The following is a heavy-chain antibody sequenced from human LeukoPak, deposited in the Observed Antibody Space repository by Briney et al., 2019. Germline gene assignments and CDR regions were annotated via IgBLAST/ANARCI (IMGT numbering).Heavy chain of an antibody. V-gene: IGHV3-23*01. CDR2: ISGSGGST. J-gene: IGHJ6*02. Sequence: GGSLRLSCAASGFTFSSYAMSWVRQAPGKGLEWVSAISGSGGSTYYADSVKGRFTISRDNSKNTLYLQMNSLRAEDTAVYYCAKVGFGEFYYYYGMDVWGQGTTVTVSS. D-gene: IGHD3-10*01. CDR1: GFTFSSYA. CDR3: AKVGFGEFYYYYGMDV.